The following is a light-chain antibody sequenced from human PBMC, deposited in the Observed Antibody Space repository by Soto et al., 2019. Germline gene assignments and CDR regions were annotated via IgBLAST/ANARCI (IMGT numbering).Light chain of an antibody. CDR2: DVS. V-gene: IGLV2-14*03. Sequence: QSVLTQPASVSGSPGQSITISCTGTSSDVGGYKYVSWYQQHPGKAPKLMIYDVSNRPSGISNRFSGSKSGNTASLSISGLQAEDEADYYCSSYTISSTPVVFGGGTKLTVL. J-gene: IGLJ2*01. CDR3: SSYTISSTPVV. CDR1: SSDVGGYKY.